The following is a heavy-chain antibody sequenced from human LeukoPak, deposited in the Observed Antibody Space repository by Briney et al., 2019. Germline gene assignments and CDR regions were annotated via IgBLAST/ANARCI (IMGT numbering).Heavy chain of an antibody. CDR3: TTEVHGDYSLGLD. Sequence: PGGSLRLSCAASGFTFSGSAMNWVRQASGKGLEWVGRIRSKGNSYATAYAASVKGRFTISRDDSKNTAYLQINSLKTEDTAVYYCTTEVHGDYSLGLDWGQGTLVTVSS. CDR2: IRSKGNSYAT. J-gene: IGHJ4*02. V-gene: IGHV3-73*01. CDR1: GFTFSGSA. D-gene: IGHD4-17*01.